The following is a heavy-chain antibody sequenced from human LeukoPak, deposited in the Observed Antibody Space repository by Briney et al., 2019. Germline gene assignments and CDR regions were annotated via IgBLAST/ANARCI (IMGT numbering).Heavy chain of an antibody. CDR1: GFTFSSYA. CDR3: ARAEMAAADAAFDY. Sequence: GGSLRLSCAASGFTFSSYAMGWVRQAPGKGLKWVSYISSSSRNIYYADSVKGRFTISRDNAKNSLYLQMNSLRAEDTAVYYCARAEMAAADAAFDYWGQGTLVTVSS. D-gene: IGHD6-13*01. J-gene: IGHJ4*02. V-gene: IGHV3-48*04. CDR2: ISSSSRNI.